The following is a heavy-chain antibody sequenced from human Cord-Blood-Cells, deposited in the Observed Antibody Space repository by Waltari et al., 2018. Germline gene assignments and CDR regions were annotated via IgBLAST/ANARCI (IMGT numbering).Heavy chain of an antibody. Sequence: QVQLVQSGAEVKKPGASVKVSCKASGYTFTSYAMHWVRQAPGPRLEWMGWINAGKGNTKYSQKFQGRVTITRDTSASTAYMELSSLRSEDTAVYYCARSPYDFWSGYYYYGMDVWGQGTTVTVSS. CDR3: ARSPYDFWSGYYYYGMDV. CDR2: INAGKGNT. D-gene: IGHD3-3*01. V-gene: IGHV1-3*01. CDR1: GYTFTSYA. J-gene: IGHJ6*02.